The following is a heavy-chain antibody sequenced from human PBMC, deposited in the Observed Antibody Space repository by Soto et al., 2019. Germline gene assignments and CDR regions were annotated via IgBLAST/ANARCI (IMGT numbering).Heavy chain of an antibody. Sequence: DVQLLESGGHLVQPGGSLRLSCAASGFTFSSYAMSWVRQAPGKGLEWVSSVSAGGDMTYYSDSVKGRFTISRDNSNNALVLQMNSLRIEDTALYYCARGDRGGSGSPASYYCSGLDVWGQGTTVTVS. D-gene: IGHD3-10*01. J-gene: IGHJ6*02. CDR2: VSAGGDMT. V-gene: IGHV3-23*01. CDR3: ARGDRGGSGSPASYYCSGLDV. CDR1: GFTFSSYA.